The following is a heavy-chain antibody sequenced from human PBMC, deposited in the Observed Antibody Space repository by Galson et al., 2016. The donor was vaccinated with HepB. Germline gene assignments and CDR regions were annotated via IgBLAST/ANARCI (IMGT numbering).Heavy chain of an antibody. Sequence: SLRLSCAGSGLLFRSYGMHWVRQAPGKGLEVVSSISRSGDSTDYADSVKGRFTISRDNSKNTLSLQMNSLRAEDTAVYYCVQGSTAPAVWGKGTTVTVSS. CDR1: GLLFRSYG. D-gene: IGHD1-26*01. V-gene: IGHV3-23*01. J-gene: IGHJ6*04. CDR2: ISRSGDST. CDR3: VQGSTAPAV.